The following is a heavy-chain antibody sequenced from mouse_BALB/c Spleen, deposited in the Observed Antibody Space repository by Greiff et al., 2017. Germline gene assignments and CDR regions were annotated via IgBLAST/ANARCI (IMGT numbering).Heavy chain of an antibody. J-gene: IGHJ3*01. V-gene: IGHV2-6-7*01. CDR3: ARVYYGSSYSFAY. CDR2: IWGDGSR. CDR1: GFSLTGYG. D-gene: IGHD1-1*01. Sequence: VQRVESGPGLVAPSQSLSITCTVSGFSLTGYGVNWVRQPPGKGLEWLGMIWGDGSRDYNSALKSRLSISKDNSKSQVFLKMNSLQTDDTARYYCARVYYGSSYSFAYWGQGTLVTVSA.